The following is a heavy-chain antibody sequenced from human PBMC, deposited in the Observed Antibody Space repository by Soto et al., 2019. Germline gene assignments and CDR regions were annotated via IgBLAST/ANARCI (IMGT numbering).Heavy chain of an antibody. CDR1: GYTFTSNG. V-gene: IGHV1-18*01. J-gene: IGHJ5*02. D-gene: IGHD1-20*01. CDR3: TDDNWNDVNNWFDP. CDR2: ISAYNGNT. Sequence: ASVKVSCKASGYTFTSNGISWVRQAPGQGLEWMGWISAYNGNTNYAQKFQGRVTITADESTSTAYMELSGLRSEDTAVYYCTDDNWNDVNNWFDPWGQGTLVTVSS.